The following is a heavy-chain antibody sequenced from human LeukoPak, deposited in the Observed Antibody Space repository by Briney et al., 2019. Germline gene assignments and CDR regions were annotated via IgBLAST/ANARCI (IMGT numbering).Heavy chain of an antibody. D-gene: IGHD5-18*01. V-gene: IGHV3-74*01. Sequence: GGSLRLSCAAPGLTFSDFWMHWVRQPPGKGRVWVALVKGDGRTTIYADSVKGRFTISRDNAKNTLHLQMNSLRADDSGVYYCATGHSYGYDYWGQGVLVTVSS. CDR3: ATGHSYGYDY. CDR1: GLTFSDFW. CDR2: VKGDGRTT. J-gene: IGHJ4*02.